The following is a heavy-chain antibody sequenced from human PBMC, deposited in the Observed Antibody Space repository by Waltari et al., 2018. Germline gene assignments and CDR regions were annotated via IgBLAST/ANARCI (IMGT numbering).Heavy chain of an antibody. V-gene: IGHV4-38-2*01. J-gene: IGHJ4*02. CDR1: GYSISSGYY. CDR2: IYYSGST. D-gene: IGHD3-22*01. Sequence: QVQLQESGPGLVKPSETLSLTCAVSGYSISSGYYWGWIRQPPGKGLEWIGSIYYSGSTYYNPSLKSRVTISVDTSKNQFSLKLSSVTAADTAVYYCARVLSSGYYLDYWGQGTLVTVSS. CDR3: ARVLSSGYYLDY.